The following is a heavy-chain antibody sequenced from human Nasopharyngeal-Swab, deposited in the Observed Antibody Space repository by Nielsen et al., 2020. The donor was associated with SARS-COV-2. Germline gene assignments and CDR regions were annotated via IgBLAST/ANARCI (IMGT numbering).Heavy chain of an antibody. V-gene: IGHV3-21*01. D-gene: IGHD3-22*01. J-gene: IGHJ3*02. CDR2: ISSSGSYI. CDR1: GFTFSDYS. Sequence: GGSLRLSCAASGFTFSDYSMNWVRQAPGQGLEWVSSISSSGSYIYYADSLKGRFTISRDNAKNSLYLQMNSLRAEDTAVYYCARWMNSYDSSGYYPEAFDIWGQGTMVTVSS. CDR3: ARWMNSYDSSGYYPEAFDI.